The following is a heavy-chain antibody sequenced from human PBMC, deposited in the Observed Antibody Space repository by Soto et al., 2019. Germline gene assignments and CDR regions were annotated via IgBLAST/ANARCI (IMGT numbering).Heavy chain of an antibody. CDR1: GYTFTIYG. V-gene: IGHV1-18*01. CDR2: ISAYNGNT. D-gene: IGHD3-3*01. Sequence: ASVKVSCKASGYTFTIYGIIWVRQAPGQGLEWMGWISAYNGNTNYAQKLQGRVTMTTDTSTSTAYMELRSLRSDDTAVYYCARIVEGGRFLERLPSAFDPWGQGTLVTVSS. CDR3: ARIVEGGRFLERLPSAFDP. J-gene: IGHJ5*02.